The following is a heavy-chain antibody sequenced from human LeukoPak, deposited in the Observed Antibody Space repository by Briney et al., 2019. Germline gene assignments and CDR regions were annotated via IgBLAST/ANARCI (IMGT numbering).Heavy chain of an antibody. CDR3: AIAAAGDDDAFDI. Sequence: PGGSLRLSCAASGFTFSSYSMNWVRQAPGKGLEWVSSISGSSSYIYYADSVKGRFTISRDNAKNSLYLQMNSLRAEDTAVYYCAIAAAGDDDAFDIWGQGTMVTVSS. J-gene: IGHJ3*02. D-gene: IGHD6-13*01. CDR1: GFTFSSYS. CDR2: ISGSSSYI. V-gene: IGHV3-21*01.